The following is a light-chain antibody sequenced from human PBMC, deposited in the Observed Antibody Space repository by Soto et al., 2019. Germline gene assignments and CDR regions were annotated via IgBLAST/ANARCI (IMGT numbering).Light chain of an antibody. J-gene: IGKJ1*01. CDR3: QQYFNTPWT. CDR1: QRLFYSSTNKYY. CDR2: WAP. V-gene: IGKV4-1*01. Sequence: DIVMTQSPDSLAVSLGERATINCKSSQRLFYSSTNKYYLAWYQQKPGQPPRLLIYWAPTRESGVPERFSGRGSGTDFTLTVSSLQAEDVAIYYCQQYFNTPWTFGQGTKVEIK.